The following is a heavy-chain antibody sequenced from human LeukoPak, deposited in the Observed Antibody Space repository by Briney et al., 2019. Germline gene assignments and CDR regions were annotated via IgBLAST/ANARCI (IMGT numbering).Heavy chain of an antibody. Sequence: SETLSLTCTVSGGSISSYYWSWIRQPPGKGLEWIGYIYYSGSTNYNPSLKSRVTISVDTSKNQFSLKLSSVTAADTAVYYCASRYCSSTSCSDAFNIWGQGTMVTVSS. D-gene: IGHD2-2*01. CDR1: GGSISSYY. J-gene: IGHJ3*02. CDR2: IYYSGST. V-gene: IGHV4-59*01. CDR3: ASRYCSSTSCSDAFNI.